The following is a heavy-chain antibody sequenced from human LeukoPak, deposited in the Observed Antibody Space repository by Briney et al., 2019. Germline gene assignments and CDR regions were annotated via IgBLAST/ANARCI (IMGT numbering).Heavy chain of an antibody. Sequence: SETLSLTCAVYGGSFSGYYWSWIRQPPGKGLEWIGEINHSGSTNYNPSLKSRVTISVDTSKNQFSLKLSSVTAADTAVYYCARGQIAIYYGSGSRLDPWGQGTLVTVSS. CDR1: GGSFSGYY. D-gene: IGHD3-10*01. J-gene: IGHJ5*02. V-gene: IGHV4-34*01. CDR3: ARGQIAIYYGSGSRLDP. CDR2: INHSGST.